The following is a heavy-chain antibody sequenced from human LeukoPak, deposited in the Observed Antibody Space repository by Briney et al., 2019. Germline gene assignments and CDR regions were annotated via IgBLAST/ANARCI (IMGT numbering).Heavy chain of an antibody. CDR2: ISSSSSTI. V-gene: IGHV3-48*04. D-gene: IGHD3-22*01. CDR3: ARDRSRQWLLRHGAFDI. J-gene: IGHJ3*02. CDR1: GFTFSSYS. Sequence: AGGSLRLSCAASGFTFSSYSMNWVRQAPGKGLEWVSYISSSSSTIYYADSVKGRFTISRDNAKNSLYLQMNSLRAEDTAVYYCARDRSRQWLLRHGAFDIWGQGTMVTVSS.